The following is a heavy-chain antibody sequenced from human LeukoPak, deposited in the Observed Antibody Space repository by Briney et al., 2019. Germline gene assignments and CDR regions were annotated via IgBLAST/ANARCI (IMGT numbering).Heavy chain of an antibody. J-gene: IGHJ6*02. CDR2: IYYTGYT. V-gene: IGHV4-59*01. CDR1: GGSISSYY. Sequence: SETLPLTCTVSGGSISSYYWTWVRQPPGKGLEWIGHIYYTGYTNYNPSLKSRVTISIDTSKNQFSLKLSSVTAAGTAVYYCARNELISSNYYYYGMDVWGQGTTVTVSS. CDR3: ARNELISSNYYYYGMDV.